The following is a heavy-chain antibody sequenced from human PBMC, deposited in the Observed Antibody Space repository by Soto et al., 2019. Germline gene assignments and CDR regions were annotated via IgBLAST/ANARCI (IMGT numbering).Heavy chain of an antibody. Sequence: SETLSLTCTVSGGSISSSSYYWGWIRQPPGKGLEWIGSIYYSGSTYYNPSLKSRVTISVDTSKNQFSLKLSSVTAADTAVYYCARRGEWERHNSYFDYWGQGTLVTVSS. CDR3: ARRGEWERHNSYFDY. CDR1: GGSISSSSYY. CDR2: IYYSGST. D-gene: IGHD1-26*01. V-gene: IGHV4-39*01. J-gene: IGHJ4*02.